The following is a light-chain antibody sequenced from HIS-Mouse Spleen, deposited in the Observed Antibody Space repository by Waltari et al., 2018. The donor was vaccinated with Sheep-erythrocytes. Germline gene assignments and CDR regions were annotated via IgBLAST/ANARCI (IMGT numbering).Light chain of an antibody. CDR3: CSYAGSYNHV. Sequence: QSALTQPRSVSGSPGQSVPISCTGTSSDVGGYNYVYWFQQHPGKAPKLMIYDVSKRPSGVPDRFSGSKSGNTASLTISGLQAEDEADYYCCSYAGSYNHVFATGTKVTVL. J-gene: IGLJ1*01. CDR2: DVS. V-gene: IGLV2-11*01. CDR1: SSDVGGYNY.